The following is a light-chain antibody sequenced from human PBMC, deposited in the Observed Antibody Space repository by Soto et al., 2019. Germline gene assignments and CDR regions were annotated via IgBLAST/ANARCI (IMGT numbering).Light chain of an antibody. CDR3: QHYGGQCWT. CDR2: GAS. CDR1: QSVTSNY. J-gene: IGKJ1*01. V-gene: IGKV3-20*01. Sequence: NVLTQSPGTLSLSPGERATLSCRAIQSVTSNYLAWYQQKPGQAPRLLIFGASSRATGIPDKFSGSGSGTDFTLSISRLEPDDFAVYYCQHYGGQCWTLNLGTKVDIK.